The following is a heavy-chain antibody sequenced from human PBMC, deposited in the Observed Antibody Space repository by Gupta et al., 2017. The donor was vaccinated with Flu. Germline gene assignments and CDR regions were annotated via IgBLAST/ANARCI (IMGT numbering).Heavy chain of an antibody. CDR3: AREDWDWTGYFSH. Sequence: VAGFTFSTYSMNWVRQAPGKGLEGGSCSSSSSSYIHDADSGKGRVTISRDNAKRSMYLQMNSLRAEDTAVYYCAREDWDWTGYFSHGGQGTMVTVSS. CDR2: SSSSSSYI. CDR1: GFTFSTYS. D-gene: IGHD3-3*01. J-gene: IGHJ4*02. V-gene: IGHV3-21*01.